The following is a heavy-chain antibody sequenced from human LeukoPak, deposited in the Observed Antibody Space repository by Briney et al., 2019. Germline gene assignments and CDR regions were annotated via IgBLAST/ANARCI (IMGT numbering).Heavy chain of an antibody. CDR2: INHRGIV. D-gene: IGHD2-2*01. Sequence: SEILSLTCAVYGGSFSGYYWSWIRQPPGKGLEWIGEINHRGIVDYNPSLKSRVTIPVDTSKNHFSLKLSSVTAADTAVYYCARGFCSSTSCDASDAFDVWGQGTMVTVSS. CDR3: ARGFCSSTSCDASDAFDV. J-gene: IGHJ3*01. V-gene: IGHV4-34*01. CDR1: GGSFSGYY.